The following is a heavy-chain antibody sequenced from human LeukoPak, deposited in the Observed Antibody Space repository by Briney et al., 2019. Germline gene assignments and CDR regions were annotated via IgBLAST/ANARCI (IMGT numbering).Heavy chain of an antibody. J-gene: IGHJ5*01. D-gene: IGHD1-26*01. Sequence: GGSLRLPCVLSGFTVSSTYISWFRQTPGKGLEWVSVIFTTGTTYYADSVKGRFTLSRDNFENTVHLQMSSLTAEDTAVYYCAGDRRTSGWYASWGQGTLVTVSS. V-gene: IGHV3-53*01. CDR3: AGDRRTSGWYAS. CDR2: IFTTGTT. CDR1: GFTVSSTY.